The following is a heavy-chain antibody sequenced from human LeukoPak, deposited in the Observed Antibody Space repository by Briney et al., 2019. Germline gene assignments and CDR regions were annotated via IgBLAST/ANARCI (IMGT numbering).Heavy chain of an antibody. CDR1: GFTFSSYG. J-gene: IGHJ4*02. Sequence: GGSLRLSCAASGFTFSSYGMNWVRQAPGKGLEWVSYISSSSSTIYYADSVKGRFTISRDNAKNSLYLQMNSLRAEDTAVYYCARSGVLEWLVYFDYWGQGTLVTVSS. D-gene: IGHD3-3*01. CDR2: ISSSSSTI. CDR3: ARSGVLEWLVYFDY. V-gene: IGHV3-48*01.